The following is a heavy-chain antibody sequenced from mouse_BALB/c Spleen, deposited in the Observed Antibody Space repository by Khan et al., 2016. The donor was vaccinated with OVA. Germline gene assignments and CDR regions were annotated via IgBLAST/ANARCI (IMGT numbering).Heavy chain of an antibody. Sequence: VQLQQSGPELVRPGASVKISCKASGYSFTGYFMNWVMQSHGKSLVWIGRINPHIGETFYNQRFKDKATLTVDESSNTAHMELRSLASEDSAVYYCTRIYRSDFDYWGQGTTLTVSS. V-gene: IGHV1-20*02. J-gene: IGHJ2*01. CDR3: TRIYRSDFDY. D-gene: IGHD1-1*01. CDR1: GYSFTGYF. CDR2: INPHIGET.